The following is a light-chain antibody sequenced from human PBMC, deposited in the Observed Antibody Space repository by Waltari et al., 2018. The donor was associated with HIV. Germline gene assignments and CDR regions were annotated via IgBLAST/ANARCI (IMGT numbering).Light chain of an antibody. CDR3: QAWDSTHVI. V-gene: IGLV3-1*01. Sequence: SSELTQPPSVSVSPGQTASVTCSADTLGETYASWYQQKPGQSPVLVIYQDTKRPSGIPVRFSGSNSGNKATLTISGTQAMDEADYYCQAWDSTHVIFGGGTKL. CDR1: TLGETY. J-gene: IGLJ2*01. CDR2: QDT.